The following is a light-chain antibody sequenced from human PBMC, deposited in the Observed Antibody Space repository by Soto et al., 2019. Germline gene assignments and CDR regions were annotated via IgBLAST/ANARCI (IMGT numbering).Light chain of an antibody. Sequence: DIVMTQSPPSLPVTPGEPASISCRSSQSLLHTNGYNYLDWFLQKPGQSPQLLIYLGSSRASGVPGRFSGSGSGADFTLKISTVEAEDVGVYYCMQALQTPYTFGQGTKLEIK. CDR1: QSLLHTNGYNY. J-gene: IGKJ2*01. V-gene: IGKV2-28*01. CDR3: MQALQTPYT. CDR2: LGS.